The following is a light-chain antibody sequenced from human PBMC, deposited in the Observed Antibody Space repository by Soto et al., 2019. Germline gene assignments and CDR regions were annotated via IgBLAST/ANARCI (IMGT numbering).Light chain of an antibody. Sequence: EVGLAPWPLCLPVTLGRPASTSCRSSHRLVSGVGHTYLTWFQQRPGQSPRRLLFEVSKRHSGVPDRFSGSGSGTDFTLKISRVEAEDVGVYYCMQGSHWPLTFGGGTKVDIK. V-gene: IGKV2-30*01. CDR1: HRLVSGVGHTY. CDR3: MQGSHWPLT. J-gene: IGKJ4*01. CDR2: EVS.